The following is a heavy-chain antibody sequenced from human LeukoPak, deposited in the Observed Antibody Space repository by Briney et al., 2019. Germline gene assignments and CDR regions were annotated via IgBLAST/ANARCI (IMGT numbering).Heavy chain of an antibody. D-gene: IGHD3-22*01. CDR3: ARDITPSYYYDSSGTPPDY. CDR1: GYTFTGYY. Sequence: ASVKVSCKASGYTFTGYYMHWVRQAPGQGLEWMGWINPNSGGTNYAQKFQGRVTMTRGTSISTAYMELSRVRSDDTAVYYCARDITPSYYYDSSGTPPDYWGQGTLVTVSS. J-gene: IGHJ4*02. CDR2: INPNSGGT. V-gene: IGHV1-2*02.